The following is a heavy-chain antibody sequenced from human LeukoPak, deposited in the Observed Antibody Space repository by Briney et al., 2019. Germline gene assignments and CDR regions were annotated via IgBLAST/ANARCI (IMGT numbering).Heavy chain of an antibody. D-gene: IGHD4-11*01. CDR3: ATSTVAKYDY. J-gene: IGHJ4*02. CDR1: GFTSSSYA. Sequence: GGSLRLSCAASGFTSSSYAMTWVRQAPGKGLEWVSAISGSGDSTFNSDSVKGRFTISRDNSKNTLYLQMNSLRAEDTALYYCATSTVAKYDYWGQGTLVAVSS. V-gene: IGHV3-23*01. CDR2: ISGSGDST.